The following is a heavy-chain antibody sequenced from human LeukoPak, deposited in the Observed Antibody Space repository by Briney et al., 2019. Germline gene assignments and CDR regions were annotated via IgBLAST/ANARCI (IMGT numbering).Heavy chain of an antibody. D-gene: IGHD1-7*01. V-gene: IGHV4-34*01. Sequence: SQTLSLTCAVYGVSLRGYYWSWIRQSPEKGLEWIGEISHEGDSIYNPSLKSRLTLSVDMSKNQFSLNLRSVTAADTAVYYCARGRNFVSDFYFAVWGKGSTAIVSS. CDR1: GVSLRGYY. CDR2: ISHEGDS. J-gene: IGHJ6*03. CDR3: ARGRNFVSDFYFAV.